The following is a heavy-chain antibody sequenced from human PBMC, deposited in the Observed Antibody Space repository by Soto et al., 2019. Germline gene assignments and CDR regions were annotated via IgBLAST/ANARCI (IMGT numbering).Heavy chain of an antibody. V-gene: IGHV1-3*01. CDR2: INAGNGNT. J-gene: IGHJ5*02. CDR1: GYTFTSYA. Sequence: ASVKVSCKASGYTFTSYAMHWVRQAPGQRLEWMGWINAGNGNTKYSQKFQGRVTITRDTSASTAYMELSSLRSEDTAVYYCARDSGARFPGYWFDPWGQGTLVTVS. CDR3: ARDSGARFPGYWFDP. D-gene: IGHD2-15*01.